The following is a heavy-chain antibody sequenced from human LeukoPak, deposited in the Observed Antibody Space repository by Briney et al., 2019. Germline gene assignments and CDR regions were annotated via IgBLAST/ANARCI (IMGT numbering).Heavy chain of an antibody. CDR2: IKPDGSQE. D-gene: IGHD2-15*01. J-gene: IGHJ4*02. CDR3: VRVGFSDEGFDH. V-gene: IGHV3-7*01. Sequence: PGGSLRLSCAGSGFTFSSYWMTWVRQAPGKGLEWMANIKPDGSQENYVDSAKGRFTTSRDNAKESVFLQMNSLRAEDTAVYYCVRVGFSDEGFDHWGQGTLVTVSS. CDR1: GFTFSSYW.